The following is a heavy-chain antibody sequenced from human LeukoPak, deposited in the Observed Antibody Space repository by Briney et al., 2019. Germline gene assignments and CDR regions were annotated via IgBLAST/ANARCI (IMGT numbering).Heavy chain of an antibody. J-gene: IGHJ4*02. D-gene: IGHD3-10*01. Sequence: SETLSLTCNVSGYPVSRGYYWGWIRQPPGKHLEWIGSIHNSGDSFDNPSLRSRVAMSMDMSKNQFSLKLTSVTASDSAVYYCARGEIGDFVSWGQGILVIVST. CDR1: GYPVSRGYY. V-gene: IGHV4-38-2*02. CDR2: IHNSGDS. CDR3: ARGEIGDFVS.